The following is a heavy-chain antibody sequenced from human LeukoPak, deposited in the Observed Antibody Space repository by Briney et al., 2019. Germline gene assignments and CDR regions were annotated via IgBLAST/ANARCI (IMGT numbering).Heavy chain of an antibody. V-gene: IGHV4-39*01. CDR1: GGSISSSGYY. J-gene: IGHJ4*02. CDR3: ARLTRSGWSRRFDY. Sequence: PSETLSLTCTVSGGSISSSGYYWGWIRQPPGEGLEWIGNIYYSGSTYYNPSLKSRVTISVDTSKNQFSLKLSSVTAADTAVYYCARLTRSGWSRRFDYWGQGTLVTVSS. D-gene: IGHD6-19*01. CDR2: IYYSGST.